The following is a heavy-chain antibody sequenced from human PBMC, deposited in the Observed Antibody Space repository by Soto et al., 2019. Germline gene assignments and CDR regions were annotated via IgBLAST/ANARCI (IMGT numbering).Heavy chain of an antibody. J-gene: IGHJ5*02. V-gene: IGHV4-4*07. CDR3: AREPPIFCSGGSCYADNWFDP. Sequence: NPSETLSLTCTVSGGSISSYYWSWIRQPAGKGLEWIGRIYTSGSTNYNPSLKSRVTMSVDTSKNQFSLKLSSVTAADTAVYYCAREPPIFCSGGSCYADNWFDPWGQGTLVTVSS. CDR2: IYTSGST. D-gene: IGHD2-15*01. CDR1: GGSISSYY.